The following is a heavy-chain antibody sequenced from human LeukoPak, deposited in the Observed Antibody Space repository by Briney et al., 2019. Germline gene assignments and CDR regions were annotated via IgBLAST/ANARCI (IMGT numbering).Heavy chain of an antibody. CDR2: IYYSGST. CDR1: GGSISSYY. D-gene: IGHD3-10*01. J-gene: IGHJ4*02. Sequence: SETLSLTCTASGGSISSYYWSWIRQPPGKGLEWIGYIYYSGSTNYNPSLKSRVTISVDTSKNQFSLKLSSVTAADTAVYYCARQGSHYGSGPYYFDYWGQGTLVTVSS. CDR3: ARQGSHYGSGPYYFDY. V-gene: IGHV4-59*08.